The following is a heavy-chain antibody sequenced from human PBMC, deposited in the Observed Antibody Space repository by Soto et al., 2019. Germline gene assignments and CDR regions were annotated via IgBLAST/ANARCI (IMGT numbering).Heavy chain of an antibody. CDR1: GFTFSNYA. Sequence: QVQLVESGGGVAQPGRSLRLSCAASGFTFSNYAMHWVRQAPGKGLEWVAVISYDGNKKYYADSVKGRFTISRDNSKNTLYLQMNSLRTEDTAVYYCARDHDYGIYYYYGMGVWGQGTTVTVSS. J-gene: IGHJ6*02. D-gene: IGHD4-17*01. V-gene: IGHV3-30-3*01. CDR2: ISYDGNKK. CDR3: ARDHDYGIYYYYGMGV.